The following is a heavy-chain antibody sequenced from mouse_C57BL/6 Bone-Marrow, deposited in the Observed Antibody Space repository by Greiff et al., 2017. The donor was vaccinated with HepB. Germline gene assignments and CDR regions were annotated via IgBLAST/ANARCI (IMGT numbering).Heavy chain of an antibody. Sequence: EVKLAESGGGLVKPGGSLKLSCAASGFTFSSYVMSWVRQTPEKRLEWVATISDGGSYTYYPDNVKGRFTIARDNAENNVYLQMSQLKSEDTAMYDGAREGICFYCSIPFADWGQGTLVTVSS. J-gene: IGHJ3*01. CDR1: GFTFSSYV. V-gene: IGHV5-4*01. CDR3: AREGICFYCSIPFAD. CDR2: ISDGGSYT. D-gene: IGHD1-1*01.